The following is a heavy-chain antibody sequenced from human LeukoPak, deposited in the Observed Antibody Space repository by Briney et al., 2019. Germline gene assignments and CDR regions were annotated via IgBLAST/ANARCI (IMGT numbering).Heavy chain of an antibody. CDR3: AGMVRGVITRYGMDV. CDR2: ISSSSSYI. Sequence: PGGSLRLSCAASGFTFSSYSMNWVRQAPGKGLEWVSSISSSSSYIYYADSVKGRFTISRDNAKNSLCLQMNSLRAEDTAVYYCAGMVRGVITRYGMDVWGQGTTVTVSS. CDR1: GFTFSSYS. J-gene: IGHJ6*02. V-gene: IGHV3-21*01. D-gene: IGHD3-10*01.